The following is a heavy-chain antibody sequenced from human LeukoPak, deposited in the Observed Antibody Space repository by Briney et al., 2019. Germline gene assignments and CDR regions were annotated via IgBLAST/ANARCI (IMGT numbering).Heavy chain of an antibody. D-gene: IGHD3-10*01. CDR1: GGSISSYY. Sequence: SETLSLTCTVSGGSISSYYWSWIRQPAVKVLEWIGRIYTSGSTNYNPSLKSRVTMSVDTSKNQFSLKLSSVTAADTAVYYCARGDYYGSENWFDPWGQGTLVTVSS. J-gene: IGHJ5*02. CDR3: ARGDYYGSENWFDP. CDR2: IYTSGST. V-gene: IGHV4-4*07.